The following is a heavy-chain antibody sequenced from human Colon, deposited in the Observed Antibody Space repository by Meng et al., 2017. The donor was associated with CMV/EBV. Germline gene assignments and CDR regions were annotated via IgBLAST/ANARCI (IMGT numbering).Heavy chain of an antibody. CDR1: GFTFNTFW. J-gene: IGHJ6*02. V-gene: IGHV3-7*01. D-gene: IGHD1-1*01. CDR2: IKEDGRGQ. CDR3: VRYENLQHGMDV. Sequence: LKISCAASGFTFNTFWMTWVRQAPGKGLEWVANIKEDGRGQWYVDSVKGRFTISRDNARKSLYLQMNSLRAEDTAVYYCVRYENLQHGMDVWGQGTTVTVSS.